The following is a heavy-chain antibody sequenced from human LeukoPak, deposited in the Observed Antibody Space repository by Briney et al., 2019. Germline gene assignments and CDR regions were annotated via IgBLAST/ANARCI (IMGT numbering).Heavy chain of an antibody. V-gene: IGHV1-2*02. CDR2: INPNSGGT. D-gene: IGHD2-2*01. J-gene: IGHJ5*02. CDR3: ARDRYCSSTSCLSSWFDP. CDR1: GYTFSGYY. Sequence: ASVKVSCKASGYTFSGYYMHWVRQAPGQGLEWMGWINPNSGGTDYAQKFQGRVTMTRDTSISTAYMELSRLRSDDTAVYYCARDRYCSSTSCLSSWFDPRGQGTLVTVSS.